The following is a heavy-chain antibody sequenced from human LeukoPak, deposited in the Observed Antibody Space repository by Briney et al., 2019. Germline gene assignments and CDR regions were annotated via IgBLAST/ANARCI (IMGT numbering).Heavy chain of an antibody. CDR3: AREPSGWQWLVKGYFDY. D-gene: IGHD6-19*01. CDR1: GFTFSSYG. J-gene: IGHJ4*02. Sequence: PGGSLRLSCAASGFTFSSYGMHWVRQAPGKGLEWVAVISYDGSNKYYADSVKGRFTISRDNSKNTLYLQMNSLRAEDTAVYYCAREPSGWQWLVKGYFDYWGQGTLVTVSS. V-gene: IGHV3-30*03. CDR2: ISYDGSNK.